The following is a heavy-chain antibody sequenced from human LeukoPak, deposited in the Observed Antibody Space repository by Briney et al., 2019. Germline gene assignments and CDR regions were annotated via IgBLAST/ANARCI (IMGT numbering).Heavy chain of an antibody. J-gene: IGHJ4*02. V-gene: IGHV3-74*01. D-gene: IGHD1-26*01. CDR2: INTDGSST. CDR1: GFTFSSYW. Sequence: GGSLRLSCAASGFTFSSYWMHWVRHAPGKGLVWVSRINTDGSSTSYADSVKGRFTISRDNAKNTLYLQMNSLRAEDTAVYYCARDPGGSHFDYWGQGTLVTVSS. CDR3: ARDPGGSHFDY.